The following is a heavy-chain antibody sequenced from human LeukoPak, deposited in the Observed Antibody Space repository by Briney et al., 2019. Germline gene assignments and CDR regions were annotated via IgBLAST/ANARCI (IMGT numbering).Heavy chain of an antibody. D-gene: IGHD5-18*01. J-gene: IGHJ4*02. V-gene: IGHV3-21*01. CDR3: ARVDTAMVIDY. CDR1: GFTFSSYS. CDR2: ISTSSSYI. Sequence: GGSLRLSCAASGFTFSSYSMNWVRQAPGKGLEWVSSISTSSSYIHYADSVKGRFTISRDNAKNSLYLQMNSLRAEDTAVYYCARVDTAMVIDYWGQGTLVTVSS.